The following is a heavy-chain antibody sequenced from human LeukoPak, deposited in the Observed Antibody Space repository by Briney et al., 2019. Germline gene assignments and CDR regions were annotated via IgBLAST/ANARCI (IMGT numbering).Heavy chain of an antibody. CDR1: GFTFSNAW. Sequence: GGSLRLSCAASGFTFSNAWMSWVRQAPGKGLEWVGRIKSKTEGGTTDYAAPVNGRFTISRDDSKNTLYLQMNSLKTEDTAVYYCLIKYITIFGVDSSRDYYYMDVWGKGTTVTVSS. CDR3: LIKYITIFGVDSSRDYYYMDV. CDR2: IKSKTEGGTT. J-gene: IGHJ6*03. V-gene: IGHV3-15*01. D-gene: IGHD3-3*01.